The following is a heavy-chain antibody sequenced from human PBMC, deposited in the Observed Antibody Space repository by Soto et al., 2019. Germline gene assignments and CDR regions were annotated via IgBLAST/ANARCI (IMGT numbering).Heavy chain of an antibody. Sequence: PGGSLRLSCAASGFSFDRFVMSWIRQAPGKGLEWVSAISGSGGRTYYADSVEGRFSISRDNSKSTLYLQMTSLTVEDTALYYCVKPNAVDISVDSWGQGXLVTVYS. V-gene: IGHV3-23*01. CDR1: GFSFDRFV. D-gene: IGHD2-2*03. J-gene: IGHJ4*02. CDR2: ISGSGGRT. CDR3: VKPNAVDISVDS.